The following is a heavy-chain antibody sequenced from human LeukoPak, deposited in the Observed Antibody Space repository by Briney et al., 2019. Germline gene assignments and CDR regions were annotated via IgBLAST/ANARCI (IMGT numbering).Heavy chain of an antibody. CDR1: GFTFSSCE. V-gene: IGHV3-48*03. J-gene: IGHJ6*02. D-gene: IGHD3-9*01. CDR2: ISSSGSTI. Sequence: PGGSLRLSCAASGFTFSSCEMTWVRQAPGKGLEWVSYISSSGSTIYYADSVKGRFTISRDNAKNSLYLQMNSLRAEDTAVYYCARMDYDILTGLYYYYGMDVWGQGTTVTVSS. CDR3: ARMDYDILTGLYYYYGMDV.